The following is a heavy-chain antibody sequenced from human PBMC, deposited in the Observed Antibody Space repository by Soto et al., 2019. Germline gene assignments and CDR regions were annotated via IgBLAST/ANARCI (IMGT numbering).Heavy chain of an antibody. CDR3: ASYCGGDCYTGDDAFDI. CDR1: GGSISSGDYY. CDR2: IYYSGST. J-gene: IGHJ3*02. Sequence: QVQLQESGPGLVKPSQTLSLTCTVSGGSISSGDYYWSWIRQPPGKGLEWIGYIYYSGSTYYNPSLKSRVTISVDTSKNQFSLKLSSVTAADTAVYYCASYCGGDCYTGDDAFDIWGQGTMVTVSS. D-gene: IGHD2-21*02. V-gene: IGHV4-30-4*01.